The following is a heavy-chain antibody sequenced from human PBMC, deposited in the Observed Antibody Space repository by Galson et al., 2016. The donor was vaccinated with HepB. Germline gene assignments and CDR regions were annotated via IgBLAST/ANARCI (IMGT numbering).Heavy chain of an antibody. J-gene: IGHJ4*02. CDR1: GGSISSGDYY. CDR2: IYTTGST. Sequence: TLSLTCTVSGGSISSGDYYWSWIRQPAGKGLEWIGRIYTTGSTNYNPSLKSRVTISVDTSKNQFSLKLSSVTAADTAVYYCARERVVPAPMGYYFDYWGQGTLLTVSS. CDR3: ARERVVPAPMGYYFDY. V-gene: IGHV4-61*02. D-gene: IGHD2-2*01.